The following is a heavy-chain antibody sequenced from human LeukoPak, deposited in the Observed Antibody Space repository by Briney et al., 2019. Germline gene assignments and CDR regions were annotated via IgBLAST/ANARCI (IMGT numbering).Heavy chain of an antibody. CDR1: GFIFQNFG. Sequence: GGSLRLSCAASGFIFQNFGMSWVRQAPGKGLEWVSGINWNGVTIGYADSVKGRFTISRDNAKNSLYLQMNSLRAEDTAFYYWARTGLGHCSTTSCYAGYYYYYTDVWGKGTTVTVSS. V-gene: IGHV3-20*04. CDR3: ARTGLGHCSTTSCYAGYYYYYTDV. J-gene: IGHJ6*03. D-gene: IGHD2-2*01. CDR2: INWNGVTI.